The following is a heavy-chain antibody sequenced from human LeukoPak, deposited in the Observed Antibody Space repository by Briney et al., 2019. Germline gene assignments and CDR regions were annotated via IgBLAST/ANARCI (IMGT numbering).Heavy chain of an antibody. J-gene: IGHJ4*02. CDR2: ISTSGSTK. CDR3: ARFPDTSWHITFYY. Sequence: GGSLRLSCAASGFTFSSCEMNWVRQAPGKGLEWVSYISTSGSTKYYADSVKGRFTISRDNAKNSLYLQMNSLRAEDTAVYYCARFPDTSWHITFYYCGQGTLVSVSS. CDR1: GFTFSSCE. V-gene: IGHV3-48*03. D-gene: IGHD2-2*01.